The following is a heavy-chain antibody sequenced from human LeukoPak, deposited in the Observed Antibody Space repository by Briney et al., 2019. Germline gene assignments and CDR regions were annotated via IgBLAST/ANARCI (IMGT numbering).Heavy chain of an antibody. Sequence: PGRSLRLSCAASGFTFSNYGMHWARQAPGKGLEWVAVIWHDGSNKYYADSVKGRFTISRDNSKNTLYLQMSSLRDEDTAVYYCVFPYWQDLDHWGQGTLVTVSS. D-gene: IGHD2-15*01. CDR3: VFPYWQDLDH. J-gene: IGHJ4*02. CDR2: IWHDGSNK. CDR1: GFTFSNYG. V-gene: IGHV3-33*01.